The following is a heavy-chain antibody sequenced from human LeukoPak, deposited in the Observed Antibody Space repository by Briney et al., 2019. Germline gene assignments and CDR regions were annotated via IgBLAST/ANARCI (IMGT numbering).Heavy chain of an antibody. J-gene: IGHJ4*02. D-gene: IGHD3-3*01. CDR2: IYSGGST. CDR1: GLTFSGYG. V-gene: IGHV3-66*01. CDR3: ARTPEGDFWSGYYQFDY. Sequence: GGSLRLSCAASGLTFSGYGMLWVRQAPGKGLEWVSVIYSGGSTYYADSVKGRFTISRDNSKNTVYLQMNSLRTEDTAVYYCARTPEGDFWSGYYQFDYWGQGTLVTVSS.